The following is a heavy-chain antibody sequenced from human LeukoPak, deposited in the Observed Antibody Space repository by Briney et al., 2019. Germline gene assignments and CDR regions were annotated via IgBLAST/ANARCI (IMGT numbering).Heavy chain of an antibody. CDR1: GFTFSSYG. D-gene: IGHD3-10*01. CDR2: ILNDGSNK. V-gene: IGHV3-30*03. CDR3: ARDRYGSGSYYYFDY. J-gene: IGHJ4*02. Sequence: TGRSLRLSCAASGFTFSSYGMHWVRQAPGKGLEWVAAILNDGSNKWYADSVKGRFTISRDNAKNSLYLQMHSLRAEDTAVYYCARDRYGSGSYYYFDYWGQGSLVTVSS.